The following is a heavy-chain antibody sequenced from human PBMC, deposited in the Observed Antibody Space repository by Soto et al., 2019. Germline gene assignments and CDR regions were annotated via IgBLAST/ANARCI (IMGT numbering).Heavy chain of an antibody. CDR2: ISWNSGSI. D-gene: IGHD5-12*01. V-gene: IGHV3-9*01. CDR1: GFTFDDYA. J-gene: IGHJ3*02. Sequence: PGGSLRLSCAASGFTFDDYAMHWVRQAPGKGLEWVSGISWNSGSIGYADSVKGRFTISRDNAKNSLYLQMNSLRAEDTALYYCAKGYSGYNGGAFDIWGQGTMVTVSS. CDR3: AKGYSGYNGGAFDI.